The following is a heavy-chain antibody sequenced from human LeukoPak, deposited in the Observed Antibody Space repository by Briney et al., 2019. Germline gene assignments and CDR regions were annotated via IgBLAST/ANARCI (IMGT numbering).Heavy chain of an antibody. D-gene: IGHD3-22*01. CDR1: GGSILDSTYY. CDR3: ARQSSGYYYGWFDP. CDR2: IFYTGNT. J-gene: IGHJ5*02. Sequence: PSETLSLTCTVSGGSILDSTYYRAWIRQPPGKGLEWIATIFYTGNTHYNPSLKSRVTMSVDTVKNQFSLNLNSVTAADTAVYYCARQSSGYYYGWFDPWGQGTLVTVSS. V-gene: IGHV4-39*01.